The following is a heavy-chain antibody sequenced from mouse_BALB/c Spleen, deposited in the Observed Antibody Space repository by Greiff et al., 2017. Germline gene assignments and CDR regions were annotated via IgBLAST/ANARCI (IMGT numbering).Heavy chain of an antibody. CDR1: GYTFTNYW. J-gene: IGHJ3*01. CDR3: ARRDGYDY. CDR2: IYPGGGYT. D-gene: IGHD2-2*01. Sequence: QVHVKQSGAELVRPGTSVKISCKASGYTFTNYWLGWVKQRPGHGLEWIGDIYPGGGYTNYNEKFKGKATLTADTSSSTAYMQLSSLTSEDSAVYFCARRDGYDYWGQGTLVTVSA. V-gene: IGHV1-63*02.